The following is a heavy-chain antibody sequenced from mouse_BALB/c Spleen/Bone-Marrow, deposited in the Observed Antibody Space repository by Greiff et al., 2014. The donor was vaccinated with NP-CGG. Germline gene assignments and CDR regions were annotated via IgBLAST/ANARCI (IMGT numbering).Heavy chain of an antibody. CDR3: ARDSYYYGSSYWYFDV. CDR1: GFTFSDYY. CDR2: ISDGGSYT. D-gene: IGHD1-1*01. V-gene: IGHV5-4*02. J-gene: IGHJ1*01. Sequence: EVKLVESGGGLVKPGGSLKLSCAASGFTFSDYYMYWVRQTPEKGLEWVATISDGGSYTYYPDSVKGRFTISRDNAKNSLYLQMTSLKSEDTAMYYCARDSYYYGSSYWYFDVWGAGTTVTVSP.